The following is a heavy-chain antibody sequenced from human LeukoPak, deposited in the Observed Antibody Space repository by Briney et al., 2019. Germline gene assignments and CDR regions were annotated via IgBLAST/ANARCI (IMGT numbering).Heavy chain of an antibody. CDR1: GFTFSSYS. CDR3: AREIGIYEQWLVPASFDY. V-gene: IGHV3-21*01. D-gene: IGHD6-19*01. J-gene: IGHJ4*02. Sequence: GGSLRLSCAASGFTFSSYSMNWVRQAPGKGLEGVSSISSSSSYIYYADSVKGRFTISRDNAKNSLYLQMNSLRAEDTAVYYCAREIGIYEQWLVPASFDYWGQGTLVTVSS. CDR2: ISSSSSYI.